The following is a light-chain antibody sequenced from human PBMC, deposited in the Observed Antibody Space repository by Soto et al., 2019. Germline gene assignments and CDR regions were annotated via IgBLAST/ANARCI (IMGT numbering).Light chain of an antibody. CDR3: QSYDNSLSGSGV. CDR2: GNS. CDR1: SSNIGAGYD. Sequence: QSVLTQPPSVSGAPGQRVTISCTGSSSNIGAGYDVHWYQQLPGTAPKLLIYGNSNRPSGVPDRFSGSKSGTSASLAITGLQDEDEADYYCQSYDNSLSGSGVFGTGTKLTVL. V-gene: IGLV1-40*01. J-gene: IGLJ1*01.